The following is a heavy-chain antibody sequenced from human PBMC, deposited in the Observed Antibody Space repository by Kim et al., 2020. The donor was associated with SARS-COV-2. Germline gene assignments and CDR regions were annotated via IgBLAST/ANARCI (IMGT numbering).Heavy chain of an antibody. CDR2: ISYDGSNK. J-gene: IGHJ4*02. CDR3: ARDSSGSYSFYFDY. V-gene: IGHV3-30*04. Sequence: GGSLRLSCAASGFTFSSYAMHWVRQAPGKGLEWVAVISYDGSNKYYADSVKGQFTISRDNSKNTLYLQMNSLRAEDTAVYYCARDSSGSYSFYFDYWGQG. D-gene: IGHD1-26*01. CDR1: GFTFSSYA.